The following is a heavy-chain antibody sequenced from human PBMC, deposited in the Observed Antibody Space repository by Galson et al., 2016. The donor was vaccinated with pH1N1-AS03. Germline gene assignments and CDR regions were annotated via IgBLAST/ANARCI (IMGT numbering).Heavy chain of an antibody. CDR3: ARVLLSGGSWDYFDY. D-gene: IGHD2-15*01. CDR2: IYSSGSA. V-gene: IGHV4-59*01. J-gene: IGHJ4*02. Sequence: WIAYIYSSGSATYSPSLESRVTISVDTFKNQFYLSLRSVTAADTATYYCARVLLSGGSWDYFDYWDQGILITVSS.